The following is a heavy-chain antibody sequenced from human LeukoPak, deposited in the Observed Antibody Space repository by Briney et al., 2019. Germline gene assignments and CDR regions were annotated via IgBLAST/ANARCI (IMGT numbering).Heavy chain of an antibody. D-gene: IGHD3-10*01. V-gene: IGHV3-30*02. CDR2: IRYDGSNK. CDR3: AKGSGWFGESDDAFDI. CDR1: GFTFSSYG. J-gene: IGHJ3*02. Sequence: GGSLRLSCAASGFTFSSYGIHWVRQAPGKGLEWVAFIRYDGSNKYYADSVKGRFTISRDNSKNTLYLQMNSLRAEDTAVYYCAKGSGWFGESDDAFDIWGQGTMVTVSS.